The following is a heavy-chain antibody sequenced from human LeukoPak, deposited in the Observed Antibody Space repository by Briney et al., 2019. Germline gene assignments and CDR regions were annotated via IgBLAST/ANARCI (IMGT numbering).Heavy chain of an antibody. Sequence: PGGSLRLSCAASGFTFNNYGMHWVRQAPGKGLVWVSRINSDGSSTSYADSVKGRFTISRDNAKNTLYLQMNSLGAEDTAVYYCARVVGSVVTYDYWGQGALVTVSS. CDR2: INSDGSST. CDR3: ARVVGSVVTYDY. CDR1: GFTFNNYG. D-gene: IGHD2-21*02. J-gene: IGHJ4*02. V-gene: IGHV3-74*01.